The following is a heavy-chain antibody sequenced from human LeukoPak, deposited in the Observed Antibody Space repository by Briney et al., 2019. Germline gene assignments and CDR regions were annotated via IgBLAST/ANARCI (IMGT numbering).Heavy chain of an antibody. CDR1: SGSFSGYY. Sequence: SETLSLTCSVYSGSFSGYYWSWIRQPPGKGLEWIGGINHSVGTNYNPSLKSRVTISVDTSKNQFSLKLSSVTAADTAVYYCASSVGGVTNDYWGQGTLVTVSS. CDR2: INHSVGT. J-gene: IGHJ4*02. V-gene: IGHV4-34*01. D-gene: IGHD2-8*02. CDR3: ASSVGGVTNDY.